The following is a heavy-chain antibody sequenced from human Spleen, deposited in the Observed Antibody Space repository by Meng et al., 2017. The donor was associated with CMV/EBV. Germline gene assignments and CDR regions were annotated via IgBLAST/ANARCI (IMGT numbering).Heavy chain of an antibody. CDR1: GFTFSINS. CDR2: ISGSGGST. Sequence: SGFTFSINSMIWVRQAPGKGLEWVSAISGSGGSTYYADSVKGRFTISRDNSKNTLYLQMNSLRAEDTAVYYCAKNRSPNAIGVQRYWGQGTLVTVSS. J-gene: IGHJ4*02. CDR3: AKNRSPNAIGVQRY. V-gene: IGHV3-23*01. D-gene: IGHD6-19*01.